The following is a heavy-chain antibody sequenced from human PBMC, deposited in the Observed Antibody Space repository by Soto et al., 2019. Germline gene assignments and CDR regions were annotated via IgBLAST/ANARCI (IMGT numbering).Heavy chain of an antibody. CDR2: ISYDGNNK. V-gene: IGHV3-30-3*01. D-gene: IGHD3-22*01. CDR3: ARAVTMIVVVITTGVDY. CDR1: GFTFSSYA. J-gene: IGHJ4*02. Sequence: GGSLRLSCAASGFTFSSYAMHWVRQAPGKGLEWVAVISYDGNNKYYADSVKGRFTISRDNSKNTLYLQMNSLRVEDTAVYYCARAVTMIVVVITTGVDYWGQGTLVTVPQ.